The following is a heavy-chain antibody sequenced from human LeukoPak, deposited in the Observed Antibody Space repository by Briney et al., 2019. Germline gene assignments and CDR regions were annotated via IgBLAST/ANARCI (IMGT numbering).Heavy chain of an antibody. Sequence: SETLSLTCVVSGYSISSGYHWGWIRQPPGEGLEWIGSVYRSGSTCYNPSLKSRVTISVDTSKNQISLKVRSVTAADTAVYYCARENWVFDYWGQGILVTVSS. J-gene: IGHJ4*02. V-gene: IGHV4-38-2*02. D-gene: IGHD7-27*01. CDR3: ARENWVFDY. CDR1: GYSISSGYH. CDR2: VYRSGST.